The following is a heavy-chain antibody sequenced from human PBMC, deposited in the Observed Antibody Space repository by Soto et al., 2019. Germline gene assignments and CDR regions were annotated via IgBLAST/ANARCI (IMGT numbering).Heavy chain of an antibody. Sequence: GGSLRLSCAASGFTFSSYAMHWVRQAPGKGLEWVAVISYDGSNKYYADSVKGRFTISRDNSKNTLYLQMNSLRAEDTAVYYCARDRGYCSGGSCYLFVIGWYFDLWGRGTLVTVSS. D-gene: IGHD2-15*01. CDR1: GFTFSSYA. V-gene: IGHV3-30-3*01. CDR3: ARDRGYCSGGSCYLFVIGWYFDL. J-gene: IGHJ2*01. CDR2: ISYDGSNK.